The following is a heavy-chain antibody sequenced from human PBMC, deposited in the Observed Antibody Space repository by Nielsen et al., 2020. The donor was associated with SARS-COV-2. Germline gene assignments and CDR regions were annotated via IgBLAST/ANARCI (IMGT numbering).Heavy chain of an antibody. CDR3: AGGWPARLDP. D-gene: IGHD2-15*01. V-gene: IGHV1-46*01. Sequence: ASVKVSCKASGYTFSDHFMYRVRQAPAQGLEWMGLINPSDGDTTYAQRFQGRVTMTRDTSTSTVYMELSSLRSDDTAVYYCAGGWPARLDPWGQGTPVTVSS. CDR2: INPSDGDT. J-gene: IGHJ5*02. CDR1: GYTFSDHF.